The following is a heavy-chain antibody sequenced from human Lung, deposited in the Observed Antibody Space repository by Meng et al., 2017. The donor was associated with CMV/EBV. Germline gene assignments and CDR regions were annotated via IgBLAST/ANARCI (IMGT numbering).Heavy chain of an antibody. CDR2: MNLDSGNT. CDR1: GYTFTSYG. D-gene: IGHD6-13*01. Sequence: SGYTFTSYGLHWVRQATGQGLEWMGWMNLDSGNTGHAQKFQGRVAMTSNSSINTAYMELSSLKFDDTAVYYCTRVFLSSYLAPFDSWGQGTLVTVSS. J-gene: IGHJ4*02. CDR3: TRVFLSSYLAPFDS. V-gene: IGHV1-8*01.